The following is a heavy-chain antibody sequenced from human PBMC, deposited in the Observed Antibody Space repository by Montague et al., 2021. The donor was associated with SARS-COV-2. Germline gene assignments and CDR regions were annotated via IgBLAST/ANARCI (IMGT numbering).Heavy chain of an antibody. CDR1: GFTFSTYA. CDR2: ITNNGVST. V-gene: IGHV3-64*01. J-gene: IGHJ4*02. CDR3: ARSGLGGSYDY. D-gene: IGHD1-26*01. Sequence: SLRLSCAASGFTFSTYAMHWVRQAPGKGLEFVSAITNNGVSTYYASSVKGRFTISRDNSKNTLYLQMGRLRSEDMAVYFCARSGLGGSYDYWGQGTLVTVSS.